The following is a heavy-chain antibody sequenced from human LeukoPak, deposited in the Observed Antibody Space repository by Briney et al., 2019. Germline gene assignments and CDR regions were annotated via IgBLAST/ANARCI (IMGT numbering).Heavy chain of an antibody. CDR2: IYPGDSDT. V-gene: IGHV5-51*01. CDR3: STNCPFDY. D-gene: IGHD1-26*01. J-gene: IGHJ4*02. Sequence: GESLRISCKGSGYSFTSYWIGWVRQMPGKGLEWMGIIYPGDSDTRYSPSFQGQVTISADMSISTAYLQWSSLKASARHLTVGSTNCPFDYWGQGTLVTVSS. CDR1: GYSFTSYW.